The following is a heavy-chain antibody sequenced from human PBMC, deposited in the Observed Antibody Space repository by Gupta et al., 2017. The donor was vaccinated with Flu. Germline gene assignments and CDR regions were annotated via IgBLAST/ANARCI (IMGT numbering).Heavy chain of an antibody. J-gene: IGHJ6*02. D-gene: IGHD6-13*01. CDR1: GYTITSSG. V-gene: IGHV1-18*01. CDR2: ISAYIVNT. CDR3: ARDSGSSSWLSPDYYDRRDV. Sequence: QVQLVQPGAEVKKPAASAKVSCMASGYTITSSGISWVRQAPGQGLEGMGWISAYIVNTNYAQKLRGRVSMTTDAATSTAYLELKSLRSDDTAVYCCARDSGSSSWLSPDYYDRRDVGGQGTTVTVSS.